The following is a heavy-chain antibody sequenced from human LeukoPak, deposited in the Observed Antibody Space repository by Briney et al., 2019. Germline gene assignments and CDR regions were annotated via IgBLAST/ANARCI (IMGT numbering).Heavy chain of an antibody. CDR2: IHYDGST. Sequence: SETLSLTCTVSGGSISSYYWSWIRQPPGKGLEWIGYIHYDGSTNYNPSLKSRVTVSVDTSNNHFSLNLSSVTAADTAVYYCARGKGTSSWLDYWGQGTLVTVSS. CDR3: ARGKGTSSWLDY. CDR1: GGSISSYY. J-gene: IGHJ4*02. D-gene: IGHD6-13*01. V-gene: IGHV4-59*01.